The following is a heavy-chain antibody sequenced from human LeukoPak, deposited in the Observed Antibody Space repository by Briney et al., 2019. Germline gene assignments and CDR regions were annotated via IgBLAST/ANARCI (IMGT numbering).Heavy chain of an antibody. Sequence: ASVKVSCKASGYTFTSYGISWVRQAPGQGLGWMGWISAYNGNTNYAQKLQGRVTMTTDTSTSTAYMELRSLRSDDTAVYYCASTSAVGATVYYYYGMDVWGQGTTVTVSS. CDR2: ISAYNGNT. CDR1: GYTFTSYG. J-gene: IGHJ6*02. V-gene: IGHV1-18*01. CDR3: ASTSAVGATVYYYYGMDV. D-gene: IGHD1-26*01.